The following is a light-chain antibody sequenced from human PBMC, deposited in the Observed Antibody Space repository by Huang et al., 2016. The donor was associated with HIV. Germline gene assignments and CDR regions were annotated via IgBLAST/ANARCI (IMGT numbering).Light chain of an antibody. V-gene: IGKV1-5*03. J-gene: IGKJ1*01. CDR1: QNISSW. CDR3: QYGET. Sequence: DIQMTQSPSTLSAFVGDRLTTTCRASQNISSWLAWYQQKPGKAPRLLIDKISSLESGFPSRFSGSGSGTEFTLTISSLQPDDIGTYYCQYGETFGQGSKVEVK. CDR2: KIS.